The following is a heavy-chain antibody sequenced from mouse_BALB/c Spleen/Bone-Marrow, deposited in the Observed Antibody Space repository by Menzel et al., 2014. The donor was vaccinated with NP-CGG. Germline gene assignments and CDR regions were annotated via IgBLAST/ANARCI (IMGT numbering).Heavy chain of an antibody. V-gene: IGHV1-54*01. D-gene: IGHD1-1*01. CDR1: GYAFTNYL. CDR2: INPGSGGT. CDR3: ARWITTGYFDY. J-gene: IGHJ2*01. Sequence: QVQLKQSGAELVRPGTSVKVSCKASGYAFTNYLIEWVKQRPGQGLEWIGVINPGSGGTNYNEKLKGKATLTADKSSSTSYMQLSSLTSDDSAVYFCARWITTGYFDYWGQGTTLTVSS.